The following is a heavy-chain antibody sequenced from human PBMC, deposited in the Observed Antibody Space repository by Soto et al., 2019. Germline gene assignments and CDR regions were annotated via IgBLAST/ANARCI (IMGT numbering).Heavy chain of an antibody. CDR1: GGSFSGYY. J-gene: IGHJ6*03. V-gene: IGHV4-34*01. CDR2: INHSGST. D-gene: IGHD3-10*01. Sequence: SETLSLTCAVYGGSFSGYYWSWIRQPPGKGLEWIGEINHSGSTNYNPSLKSRVTISVDTSKNQFSLKLSSVTAADTAVYYCARDGPFGVYYYMDVWGKGTTVTVSS. CDR3: ARDGPFGVYYYMDV.